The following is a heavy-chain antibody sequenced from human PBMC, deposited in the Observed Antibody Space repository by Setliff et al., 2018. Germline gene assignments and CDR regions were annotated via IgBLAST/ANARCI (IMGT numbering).Heavy chain of an antibody. Sequence: PGGSLRLSCAASGFSFSSYAMSWVRQAPGQGLEWVSSISGNGGITKYADSVRGRFTISRDNSKNTVYLQMNSLRVEDTAKYYCAKDPNGDYVGAFDSWGRGTLVTVSS. CDR2: ISGNGGIT. V-gene: IGHV3-23*01. D-gene: IGHD2-21*02. CDR3: AKDPNGDYVGAFDS. J-gene: IGHJ5*01. CDR1: GFSFSSYA.